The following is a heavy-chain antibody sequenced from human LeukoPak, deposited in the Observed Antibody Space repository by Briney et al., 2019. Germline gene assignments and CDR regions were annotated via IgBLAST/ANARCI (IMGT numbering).Heavy chain of an antibody. CDR3: ARGLGYCSSTSCPRSGGFRSHQGAFDI. Sequence: SETLSLTCAVYGGSFSGYYWSWIRQPPGKGLEWIGEINHSGSTNYNPSLKSRVTISVDTSKNQFSLKLSSVTAADLDVYYCARGLGYCSSTSCPRSGGFRSHQGAFDIWGQGTMVTVSS. D-gene: IGHD2-2*01. V-gene: IGHV4-34*01. J-gene: IGHJ3*02. CDR2: INHSGST. CDR1: GGSFSGYY.